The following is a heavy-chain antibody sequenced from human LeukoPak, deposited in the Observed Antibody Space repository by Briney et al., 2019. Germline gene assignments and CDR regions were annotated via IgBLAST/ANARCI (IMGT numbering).Heavy chain of an antibody. CDR2: ISYIGST. J-gene: IGHJ3*02. V-gene: IGHV4-59*11. Sequence: SETLSLTCAVSNDSFSSHYWTWIRQPPGKGLEWIGYISYIGSTNYNPSLKSRVTISIDTSKNQFSLKLTSVTAADTAVYYCARDLVTVTKGFDIWGQGTMVSVSS. CDR1: NDSFSSHY. D-gene: IGHD4-17*01. CDR3: ARDLVTVTKGFDI.